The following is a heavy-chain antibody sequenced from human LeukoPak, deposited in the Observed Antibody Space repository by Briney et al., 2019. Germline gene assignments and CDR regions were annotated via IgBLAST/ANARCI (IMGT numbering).Heavy chain of an antibody. CDR1: GFTFSSYA. CDR3: AREPPLYYDYVWGSYRSYYFDY. CDR2: ISYDGSNK. J-gene: IGHJ4*02. V-gene: IGHV3-30-3*01. Sequence: PGRSLRLSCAASGFTFSSYAMHWVRQAPGKGLEWVAVISYDGSNKYYADSVKGRFTISRDNSKNTLYLQMNSLRAEDTAVYYCAREPPLYYDYVWGSYRSYYFDYWGQGTLVTVSS. D-gene: IGHD3-16*02.